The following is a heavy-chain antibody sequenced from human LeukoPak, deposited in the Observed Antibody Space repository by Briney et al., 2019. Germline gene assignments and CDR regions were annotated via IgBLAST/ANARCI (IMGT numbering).Heavy chain of an antibody. Sequence: QTGGCLILSCAASGFRFSDYWVIWVRQAPGKGLEWVAKINPDGSDKSYVDSVKGRFTISRDNAKNSLYLQMNSLRAEDTAVYYCARDPRWNFDYWGQGTLVTVSS. CDR2: INPDGSDK. J-gene: IGHJ4*02. CDR3: ARDPRWNFDY. V-gene: IGHV3-7*04. D-gene: IGHD3-16*02. CDR1: GFRFSDYW.